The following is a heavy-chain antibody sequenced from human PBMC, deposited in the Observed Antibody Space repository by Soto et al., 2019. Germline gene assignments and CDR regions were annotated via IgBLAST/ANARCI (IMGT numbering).Heavy chain of an antibody. CDR2: IWYDGSNK. CDR1: GFTFSSYG. J-gene: IGHJ4*02. Sequence: GGSLRLSCAASGFTFSSYGMHWVRQAPGKGLEWVAVIWYDGSNKYYADSVKGRFTISRDNSKNTLYLQMNSLRAEDTAVYYCARVRYSSKTIKGLDYWGQGTLVTVSS. V-gene: IGHV3-33*01. D-gene: IGHD6-13*01. CDR3: ARVRYSSKTIKGLDY.